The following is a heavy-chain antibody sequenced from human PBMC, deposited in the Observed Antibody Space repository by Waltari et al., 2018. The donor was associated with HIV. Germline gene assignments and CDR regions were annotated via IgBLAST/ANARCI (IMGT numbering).Heavy chain of an antibody. CDR2: TYYTSKWFY. CDR1: GDSVSRNGGA. Sequence: VQLQQSGPGLVKASQTLSLTCAISGDSVSRNGGAWNWIRQSPSRGLEWLGRTYYTSKWFYDYAVSVKSRITINPDTSKNHFSLQLNSVTLEDTAVYFCARGWLRDYFEYWGQGTLVTVSS. D-gene: IGHD5-12*01. V-gene: IGHV6-1*01. J-gene: IGHJ4*02. CDR3: ARGWLRDYFEY.